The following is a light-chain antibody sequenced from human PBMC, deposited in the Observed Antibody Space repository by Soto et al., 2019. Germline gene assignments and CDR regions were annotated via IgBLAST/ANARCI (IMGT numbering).Light chain of an antibody. CDR3: HQRQSWPRT. J-gene: IGKJ1*01. CDR2: QTS. CDR1: QYINTR. Sequence: EIVLTQSPATLSSFPGDRVTLSCRASQYINTRLAWYRHRPGQAPRLLIYQTSLRAAGIPARFSASGSGTDFTLTISDVQPEDFALYYCHQRQSWPRTFGQGTKVDSK. V-gene: IGKV3-11*01.